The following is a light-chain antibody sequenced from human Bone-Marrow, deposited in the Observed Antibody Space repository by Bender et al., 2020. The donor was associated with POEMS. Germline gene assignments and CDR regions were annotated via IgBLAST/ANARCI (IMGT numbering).Light chain of an antibody. V-gene: IGLV3-21*02. Sequence: SYVLTQPPSVSVAPGQTARVSCGGSHIGGKSVHWYQQKPGQAPVLVVYDDSDRPSGIPERFSGSNSGNTATLTISGTQAMDEADYYCQAWDTTNVVFGGGTKLTVL. J-gene: IGLJ2*01. CDR1: HIGGKS. CDR2: DDS. CDR3: QAWDTTNVV.